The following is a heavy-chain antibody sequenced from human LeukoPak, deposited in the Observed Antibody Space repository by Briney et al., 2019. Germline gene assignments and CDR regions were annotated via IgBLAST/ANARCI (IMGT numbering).Heavy chain of an antibody. Sequence: SGGSLRLSCAASGFTFSTYSMDWVRQAPGKGLEWVSSISSSSSYIHYADSVKGRFTISRDNSKNTLYLQMNSLRAEDTAVYYCAKATHYYDSSVLHWGQGTLVTVSS. J-gene: IGHJ4*02. D-gene: IGHD3-22*01. CDR1: GFTFSTYS. V-gene: IGHV3-21*04. CDR3: AKATHYYDSSVLH. CDR2: ISSSSSYI.